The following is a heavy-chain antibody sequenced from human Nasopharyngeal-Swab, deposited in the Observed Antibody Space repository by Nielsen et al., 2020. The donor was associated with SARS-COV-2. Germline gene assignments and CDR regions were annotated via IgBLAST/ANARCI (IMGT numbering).Heavy chain of an antibody. CDR1: GGSVSSGSYY. J-gene: IGHJ6*02. CDR2: IYYSGST. Sequence: SETLSLTCTVSGGSVSSGSYYWSWIRQPPGKGLEWIGYIYYSGSTNYNPSVKSRVTISVDTSKNQFSLKLSSVTAADPAVYYCARVSWDGYYYYYGLDVWGQGTTVTVSS. CDR3: ARVSWDGYYYYYGLDV. V-gene: IGHV4-61*01. D-gene: IGHD2-21*02.